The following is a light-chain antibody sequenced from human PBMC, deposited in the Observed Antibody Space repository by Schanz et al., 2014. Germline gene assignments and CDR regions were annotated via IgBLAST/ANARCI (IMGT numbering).Light chain of an antibody. CDR3: QQSHDGVWT. Sequence: IQLTQSPSSLSASVGDRVTITCRASQGISSWLAWYQQKPGKAPKLLIYVASRLQSGVPSRFSGSGSETDFTLTISSLQPEDFATYFCQQSHDGVWTFGQGTTVEIK. J-gene: IGKJ1*01. CDR2: VAS. CDR1: QGISSW. V-gene: IGKV1-39*01.